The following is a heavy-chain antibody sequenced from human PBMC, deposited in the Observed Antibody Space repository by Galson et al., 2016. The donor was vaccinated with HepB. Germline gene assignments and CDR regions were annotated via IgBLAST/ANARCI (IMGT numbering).Heavy chain of an antibody. CDR1: GFIFRTYG. Sequence: SLRLSCAASGFIFRTYGMHWVRQSPGEGLEWVAVIWYDGSKKYYVDSVRGRFTISRDNSRNTVSLQMNSLRVEDKAVYYCAGGWAGANRRGLDVWGQGTTVIVSS. V-gene: IGHV3-33*01. J-gene: IGHJ6*02. CDR3: AGGWAGANRRGLDV. D-gene: IGHD1-14*01. CDR2: IWYDGSKK.